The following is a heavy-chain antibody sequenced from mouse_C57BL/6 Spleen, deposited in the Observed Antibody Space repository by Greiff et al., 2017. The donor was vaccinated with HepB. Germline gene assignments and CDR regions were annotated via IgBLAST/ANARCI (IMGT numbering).Heavy chain of an antibody. CDR3: ARLYDYDRGFAY. D-gene: IGHD2-4*01. CDR1: GFTFSSYG. J-gene: IGHJ3*01. CDR2: ISSGGSYT. Sequence: EVKVVESGGDLVKPGGSLKLSCAASGFTFSSYGMSWVRQTPDKRLEWVATISSGGSYTYYPDSVKGRFTISRDNAKNTLYLQMSSLKSEDTAMYYCARLYDYDRGFAYWGQGTLVTVSA. V-gene: IGHV5-6*01.